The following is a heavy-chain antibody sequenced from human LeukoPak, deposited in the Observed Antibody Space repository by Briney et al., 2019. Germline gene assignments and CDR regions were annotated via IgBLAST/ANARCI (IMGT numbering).Heavy chain of an antibody. CDR2: ISAYNGNT. D-gene: IGHD5-18*01. CDR3: AREIHVNLYNWFDP. V-gene: IGHV1-18*01. Sequence: ASVKVSCKASGYTFTSYGISWVRQAPGQGLEWMGWISAYNGNTNYAQKLQGRVTMTTDTSTSTAYMELRSLRSDDTAVYYCAREIHVNLYNWFDPWGQGTLVTVSS. CDR1: GYTFTSYG. J-gene: IGHJ5*02.